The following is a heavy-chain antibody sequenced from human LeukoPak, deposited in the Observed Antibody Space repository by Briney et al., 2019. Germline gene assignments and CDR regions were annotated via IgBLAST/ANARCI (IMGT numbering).Heavy chain of an antibody. CDR2: IYYSGST. V-gene: IGHV4-30-4*01. CDR3: ESYYYYYGMAV. J-gene: IGHJ6*02. Sequence: SETLSLTCSVSGDSISSGDYYWSWVRQPPGKTLECIGYIYYSGSTNYNPSLKSRVTISVDKSKNQFSLKLSSVTAADTAVYYCESYYYYYGMAVWGQGTTVTVSS. CDR1: GDSISSGDYY.